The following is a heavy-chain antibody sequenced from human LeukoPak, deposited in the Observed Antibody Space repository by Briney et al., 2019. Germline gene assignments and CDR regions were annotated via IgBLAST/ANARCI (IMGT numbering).Heavy chain of an antibody. V-gene: IGHV3-23*01. J-gene: IGHJ3*02. CDR1: GFTLSSYA. CDR2: TSSSDSGK. D-gene: IGHD3-10*01. CDR3: AKGLTPFMGFGEFSSAFDI. Sequence: GGSLRLSCVVFGFTLSSYAMSWVRQAPGKGLEWVAATSSSDSGKYHADSVRGRFTISRDNAKTSLYLQMNSLRAEDTALYHCAKGLTPFMGFGEFSSAFDIWGQGTMVTVSS.